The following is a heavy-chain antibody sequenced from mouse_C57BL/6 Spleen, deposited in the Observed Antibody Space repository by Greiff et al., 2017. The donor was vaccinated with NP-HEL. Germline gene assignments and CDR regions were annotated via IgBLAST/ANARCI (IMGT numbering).Heavy chain of an antibody. D-gene: IGHD1-1*01. CDR2: IYPGNSAT. V-gene: IGHV1-5*01. Sequence: EVQLQESGTVLARPGASVKMSCKTSGYTFTSYWMHWVKQRPGQGLEWIGAIYPGNSATSYNQQFKGKAKLTAVTSASTAYMELSSLTNEDSAVYYCTRKYYGSSPWFDYWGQGTLVTVSA. J-gene: IGHJ3*01. CDR3: TRKYYGSSPWFDY. CDR1: GYTFTSYW.